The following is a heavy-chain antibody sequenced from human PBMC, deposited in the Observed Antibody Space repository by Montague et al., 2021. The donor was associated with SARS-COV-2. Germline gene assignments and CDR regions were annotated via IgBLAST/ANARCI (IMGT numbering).Heavy chain of an antibody. CDR3: ARHCVVRGVSAGWFDP. V-gene: IGHV4-39*01. D-gene: IGHD3-10*01. Sequence: SETLSLTCTVSGGSISSSSYYWGWIRQPPGKGLEWIGSIYYSESTYYNPSLKSRVTISVDTSKNQFSLKLSSVTAADTAVYYCARHCVVRGVSAGWFDPWGQGTLVTVSS. CDR1: GGSISSSSYY. CDR2: IYYSEST. J-gene: IGHJ5*02.